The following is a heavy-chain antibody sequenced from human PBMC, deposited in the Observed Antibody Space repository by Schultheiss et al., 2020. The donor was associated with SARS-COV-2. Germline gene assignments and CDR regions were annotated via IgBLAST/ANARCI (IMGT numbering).Heavy chain of an antibody. CDR3: ARIRSDILTGYHYGMDV. Sequence: GPTLVKPTQTLTLTCTFSGFSLSTSGMCVSWIRQPPGKALEWLALIDWDDDKYYSTSLKTRLTISKDTSKNQVVLTMTNMDPVDTATYYCARIRSDILTGYHYGMDVWGQGTTVTVSS. D-gene: IGHD3-9*01. J-gene: IGHJ6*02. CDR1: GFSLSTSGMC. CDR2: IDWDDDK. V-gene: IGHV2-70*01.